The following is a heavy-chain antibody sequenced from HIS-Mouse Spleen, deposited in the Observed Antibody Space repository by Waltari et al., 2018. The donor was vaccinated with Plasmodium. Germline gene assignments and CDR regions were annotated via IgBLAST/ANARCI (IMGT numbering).Heavy chain of an antibody. D-gene: IGHD7-27*01. CDR2: IKQDGSEK. Sequence: EVQLVEAGGGLVQPGGALTLSWAAPGFTFCAYWMSWVRQAPGKGLEWLANIKQDGSEKYYVDSVKGRFTISRDNAKNSLYLQMNSLRAEDTAVYYCARDLGRFDYWGQGTLVTVSS. CDR3: ARDLGRFDY. CDR1: GFTFCAYW. V-gene: IGHV3-7*01. J-gene: IGHJ4*02.